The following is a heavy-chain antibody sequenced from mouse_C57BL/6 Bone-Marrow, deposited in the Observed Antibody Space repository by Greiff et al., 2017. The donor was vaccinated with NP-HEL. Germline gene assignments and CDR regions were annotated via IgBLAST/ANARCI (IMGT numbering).Heavy chain of an antibody. V-gene: IGHV1-15*01. D-gene: IGHD1-1*01. Sequence: QVQLQQSGAELVRPGASVTLSCKASGYTFTDYEMHWVKQTPVHGLEWIGAIDPETGGTAYNQKFKGKAILTADKSSSTAYMELRSLTSEDSAVYYCTRGDYYGRGYYFDDWGQGTTLTVSS. CDR3: TRGDYYGRGYYFDD. CDR2: IDPETGGT. J-gene: IGHJ2*01. CDR1: GYTFTDYE.